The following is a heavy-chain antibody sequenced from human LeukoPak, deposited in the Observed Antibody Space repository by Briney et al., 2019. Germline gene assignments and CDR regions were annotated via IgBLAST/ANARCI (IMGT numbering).Heavy chain of an antibody. Sequence: ASVKVSCKASGYSFSINSISWMRQAAGQGLEWMGWISAYNGNTKYAQKLQGRVTMTTDTSTNTAYMELRSLRSDDTAVYYCARDFGGSYTGGGWFDPWGQGTLVTVSS. D-gene: IGHD1-26*01. CDR2: ISAYNGNT. CDR3: ARDFGGSYTGGGWFDP. V-gene: IGHV1-18*01. CDR1: GYSFSINS. J-gene: IGHJ5*02.